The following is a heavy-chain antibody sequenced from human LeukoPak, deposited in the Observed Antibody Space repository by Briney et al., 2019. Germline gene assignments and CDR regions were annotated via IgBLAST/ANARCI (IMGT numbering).Heavy chain of an antibody. CDR1: GFTVSSNY. V-gene: IGHV3-53*01. CDR3: ARCAGYYNYFYMDV. CDR2: LYSDGRT. Sequence: GGSLRLSCAASGFTVSSNYMTWVRQSPGKGLEWVAILYSDGRTYYADSVKGRFTISRDNSKNGLSLDMNSLRAEDTALYYCARCAGYYNYFYMDVWGRGTTVTVSS. J-gene: IGHJ6*03.